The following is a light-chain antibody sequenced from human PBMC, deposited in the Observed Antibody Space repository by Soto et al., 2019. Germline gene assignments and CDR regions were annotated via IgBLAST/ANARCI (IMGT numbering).Light chain of an antibody. Sequence: SVLTPPASVSGSPGQSIAISCPGTSSDVGGYSYVSWYQQQPGKAPKLVISDVSNRPSGVSDRFSGSKSGNTASLTISGLQTEDEADYYCASYTTSSTYVFGTGTKVTVL. V-gene: IGLV2-14*01. CDR2: DVS. CDR1: SSDVGGYSY. CDR3: ASYTTSSTYV. J-gene: IGLJ1*01.